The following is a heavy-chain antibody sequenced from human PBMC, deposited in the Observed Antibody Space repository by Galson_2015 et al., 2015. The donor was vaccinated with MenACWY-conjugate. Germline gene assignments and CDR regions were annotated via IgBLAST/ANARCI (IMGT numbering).Heavy chain of an antibody. V-gene: IGHV3-15*01. CDR3: TTHKPDSWGGLLFHFYMDV. Sequence: SLRLSCAGSAFTFSNAYMSWVRQAPGKGLEWVGRIKSQTDGGKIDYAAPVKGRFTISRDDSKNTLYLQMNSLKNEDTAVYYCTTHKPDSWGGLLFHFYMDVWGKGTTVTVSS. CDR2: IKSQTDGGKI. J-gene: IGHJ6*03. D-gene: IGHD2-21*01. CDR1: AFTFSNAY.